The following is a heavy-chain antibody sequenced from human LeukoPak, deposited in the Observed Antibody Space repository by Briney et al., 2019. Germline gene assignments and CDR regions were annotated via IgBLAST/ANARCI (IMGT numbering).Heavy chain of an antibody. CDR3: GRDALVGYFSYYYMDV. Sequence: PLETLSLTCTVSGGSISSHYWTWIRQSPVKGLEWIGDISNSGGTSYNPSLKSRVTISIDTSKNQFSLKPSSVTAADTAVYYCGRDALVGYFSYYYMDVWGKGTTVTVSS. CDR2: ISNSGGT. V-gene: IGHV4-59*11. J-gene: IGHJ6*03. CDR1: GGSISSHY. D-gene: IGHD2-15*01.